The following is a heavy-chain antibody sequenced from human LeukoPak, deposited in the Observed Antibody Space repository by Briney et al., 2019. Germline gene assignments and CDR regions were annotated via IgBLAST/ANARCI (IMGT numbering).Heavy chain of an antibody. Sequence: GGSLRLSCAASGFTFSSYTMNWVRQAPGKGLEWVSIISSGSSYIHYANSVKGRFTISRDNSKNTLYLQMNSLRAEDTAVYYCAELGITMIGGVWGKGTTVTISS. CDR3: AELGITMIGGV. CDR1: GFTFSSYT. V-gene: IGHV3-21*01. CDR2: ISSGSSYI. D-gene: IGHD3-10*02. J-gene: IGHJ6*04.